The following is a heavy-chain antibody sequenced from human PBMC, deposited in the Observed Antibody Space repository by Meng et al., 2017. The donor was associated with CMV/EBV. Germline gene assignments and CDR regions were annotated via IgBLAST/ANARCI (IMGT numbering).Heavy chain of an antibody. CDR2: IYYSGST. D-gene: IGHD1-26*01. J-gene: IGHJ6*02. CDR1: GGSISSYY. V-gene: IGHV4-59*01. Sequence: SETLSLTCTVSGGSISSYYWSWIRQPPGKGLEWIGYIYYSGSTNYNPSLKSRVPISVDTSKNQFSLKLSSVTAADTTVYYCARSAGTRYYYYGMDVWGQGTTVTVSS. CDR3: ARSAGTRYYYYGMDV.